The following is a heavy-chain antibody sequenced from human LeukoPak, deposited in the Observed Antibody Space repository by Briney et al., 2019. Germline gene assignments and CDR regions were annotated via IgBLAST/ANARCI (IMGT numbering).Heavy chain of an antibody. V-gene: IGHV4-59*01. Sequence: SSETLSLTCTVSGDSISSYYWSWIRQPPGKGLEWIGYIYHSGSTNYNPSLKSRVTISLDTSKKHFSLKLSSVTAADTAVYYCVRGHLVGGWFKYDAFDIWGQGTMVSVSS. D-gene: IGHD6-19*01. CDR1: GDSISSYY. J-gene: IGHJ3*02. CDR3: VRGHLVGGWFKYDAFDI. CDR2: IYHSGST.